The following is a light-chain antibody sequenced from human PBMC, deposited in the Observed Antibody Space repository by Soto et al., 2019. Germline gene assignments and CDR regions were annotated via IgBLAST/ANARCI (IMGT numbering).Light chain of an antibody. Sequence: EIGMTQSPATLSVSPGERATLSCRASQSVSSNLAWYQQKPGQAPRLPIYGASTRASGVPARFSGIGSGTEFTLTISSLHSEDFAVYYCQHYHNWPPWTFGQGTKVEIK. J-gene: IGKJ1*01. CDR1: QSVSSN. CDR2: GAS. CDR3: QHYHNWPPWT. V-gene: IGKV3-15*01.